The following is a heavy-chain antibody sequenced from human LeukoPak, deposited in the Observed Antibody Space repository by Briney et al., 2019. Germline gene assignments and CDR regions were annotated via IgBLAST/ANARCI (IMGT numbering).Heavy chain of an antibody. Sequence: GESLKISCKGSGYSFTTYWIGWVRQMPGKGLEWMGIIYPGDSDITYSPSFQGEVTISADKSINTAYLQWSRLKASDTAMYYCARREYDSGSYFVAYWGQGTLVTVSS. J-gene: IGHJ4*02. CDR1: GYSFTTYW. CDR2: IYPGDSDI. D-gene: IGHD3-10*01. CDR3: ARREYDSGSYFVAY. V-gene: IGHV5-51*01.